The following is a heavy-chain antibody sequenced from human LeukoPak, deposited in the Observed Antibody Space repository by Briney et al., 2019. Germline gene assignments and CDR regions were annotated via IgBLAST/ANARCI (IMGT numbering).Heavy chain of an antibody. Sequence: GGSLRLSCAASGFTFSNYEMNWVRQAPGKGLEWVANIKQDGSEKYYVDSVKGRFTISRDNAKNSLYLQMNSLRVEDTAVYYCARAGRKSRGVDIVRKKETGYYYYLDVWGKGTTVTVSS. J-gene: IGHJ6*03. V-gene: IGHV3-7*01. CDR1: GFTFSNYE. CDR2: IKQDGSEK. D-gene: IGHD2-15*01. CDR3: ARAGRKSRGVDIVRKKETGYYYYLDV.